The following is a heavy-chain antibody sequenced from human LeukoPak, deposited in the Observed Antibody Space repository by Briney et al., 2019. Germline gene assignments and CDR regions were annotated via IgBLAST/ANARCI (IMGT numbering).Heavy chain of an antibody. V-gene: IGHV1-46*01. CDR3: AREESGWYGNNWFDP. D-gene: IGHD6-19*01. J-gene: IGHJ5*02. CDR2: INPSGGST. CDR1: GYTFTSYY. Sequence: APVKVSCKASGYTFTSYYMHWVRQAPGQGLEWMGIINPSGGSTSYAQKFQGRVTMTRNTSISTAYMGLSSLRSEDTAVYYCAREESGWYGNNWFDPWGQGTLVTVSS.